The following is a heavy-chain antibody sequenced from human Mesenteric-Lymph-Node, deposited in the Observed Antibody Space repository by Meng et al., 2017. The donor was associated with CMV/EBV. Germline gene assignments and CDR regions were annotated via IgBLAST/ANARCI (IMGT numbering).Heavy chain of an antibody. D-gene: IGHD3-3*02. CDR1: GGSISSSSYF. CDR3: ARVATRNFDY. CDR2: INSDGSST. J-gene: IGHJ4*02. V-gene: IGHV3-74*01. Sequence: ETLSLTCSVSGGSISSSSYFWGWIRQPPGKGLVWVSRINSDGSSTSYADSVKGRFTISRDNAKNTLYLQMNSLRAEDTAVYYCARVATRNFDYWAREPWSPSPQ.